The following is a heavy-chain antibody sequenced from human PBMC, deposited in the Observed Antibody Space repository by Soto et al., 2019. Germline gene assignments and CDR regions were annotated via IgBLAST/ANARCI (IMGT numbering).Heavy chain of an antibody. D-gene: IGHD3-16*01. Sequence: QVQLVQSGAEVKKPGASVKVSCKASGYTFTSYAMHWVRQAPGQRLEWMGWINAGNGNTKYSQKFQGRVTITRETSASTDYMELSSLRSEDTAVYYCARGPVGDGYVFDYWGQGTLVTVSS. CDR3: ARGPVGDGYVFDY. CDR1: GYTFTSYA. V-gene: IGHV1-3*01. CDR2: INAGNGNT. J-gene: IGHJ4*02.